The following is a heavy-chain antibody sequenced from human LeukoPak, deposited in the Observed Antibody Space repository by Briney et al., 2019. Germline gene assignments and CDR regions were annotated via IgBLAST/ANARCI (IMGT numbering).Heavy chain of an antibody. V-gene: IGHV4-39*07. D-gene: IGHD3-3*01. CDR2: IYYSGTT. CDR3: ARGSSDFWSGYYFDY. CDR1: GGSISSSSSY. J-gene: IGHJ4*02. Sequence: PSETLSLTCTVSGGSISSSSSYWGWIRQPPGKGLEWIGSIYYSGTTYYNPSLKSRVTISVDTSKNQFSLKLSSVTAAATAVYYCARGSSDFWSGYYFDYWGQGTLVTVSS.